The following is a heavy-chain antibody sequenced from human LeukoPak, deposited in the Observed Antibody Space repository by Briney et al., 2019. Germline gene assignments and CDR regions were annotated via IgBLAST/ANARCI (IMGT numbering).Heavy chain of an antibody. J-gene: IGHJ4*02. Sequence: PSETLSLTCAVYGGSFSGYYWSWIRQPPGKGLEWIGEINHSGSTNYHPSLKSRVTISVDTSKNQFSLRLTSVTAADTAVYYCARGVPGRSIDYWGQGTLVTVSS. CDR1: GGSFSGYY. CDR2: INHSGST. V-gene: IGHV4-34*01. D-gene: IGHD3-16*02. CDR3: ARGVPGRSIDY.